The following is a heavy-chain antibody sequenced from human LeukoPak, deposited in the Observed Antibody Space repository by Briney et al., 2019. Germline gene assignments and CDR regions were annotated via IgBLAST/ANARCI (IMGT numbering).Heavy chain of an antibody. D-gene: IGHD2-2*02. V-gene: IGHV1-69*13. CDR2: IIPIFGTA. J-gene: IGHJ5*02. CDR3: ARATLGYCSSTSCYREFDP. CDR1: DGTFSSYA. Sequence: ASVTVSCKASDGTFSSYAISWVRQAPGQGLEWMGRIIPIFGTANYAQKFQGRVTITADESTSTAYMELSSLRSEDTAVYYCARATLGYCSSTSCYREFDPWGQGTLVTVSS.